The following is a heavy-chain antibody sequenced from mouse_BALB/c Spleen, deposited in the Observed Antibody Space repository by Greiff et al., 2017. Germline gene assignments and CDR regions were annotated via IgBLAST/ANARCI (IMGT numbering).Heavy chain of an antibody. CDR2: ISSGGST. J-gene: IGHJ4*01. V-gene: IGHV5-6-5*01. Sequence: EVKLMESGGGLVKPGGSLKLSCAASGFTFSSYAMSWVRQTPEKRLEWVASISSGGSTYYPDSVKGRFTISRDNARNILYLQMSSLRSEDTAMYYCASPIYDGYLAYWGQGTSVTVSS. CDR1: GFTFSSYA. CDR3: ASPIYDGYLAY. D-gene: IGHD2-3*01.